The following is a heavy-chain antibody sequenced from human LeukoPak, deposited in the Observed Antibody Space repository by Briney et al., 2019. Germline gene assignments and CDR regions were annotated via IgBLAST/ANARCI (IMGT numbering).Heavy chain of an antibody. D-gene: IGHD2-2*01. CDR1: GFTFSDYY. Sequence: PGGSLRLSCAASGFTFSDYYMSWIRQAPGKGLEWVSYISSSGSTIYYADSVKGRFTISRDNAKNSLYLQMNSLRAEDTAVYYCARAPTHYCSSTSCQDYWGQGTLVTIST. J-gene: IGHJ4*02. CDR3: ARAPTHYCSSTSCQDY. V-gene: IGHV3-11*01. CDR2: ISSSGSTI.